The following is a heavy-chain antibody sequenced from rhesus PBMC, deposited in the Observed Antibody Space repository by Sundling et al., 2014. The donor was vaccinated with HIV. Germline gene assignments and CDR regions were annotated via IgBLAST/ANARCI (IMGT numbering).Heavy chain of an antibody. CDR3: ARKGGWFDY. J-gene: IGHJ4*01. V-gene: IGHV4-165*02. D-gene: IGHD6-37*01. Sequence: QVQLQESGPGLVKPSETLSLTCVVSGGSMSGNYWNWIRQAPGKGLEWIGYIGGSSGNTYYNPSLKSRITISTDTSKNQFSLKLNSVTAADTAVYYCARKGGWFDYWGQGVLVTVSS. CDR2: IGGSSGNT. CDR1: GGSMSGNY.